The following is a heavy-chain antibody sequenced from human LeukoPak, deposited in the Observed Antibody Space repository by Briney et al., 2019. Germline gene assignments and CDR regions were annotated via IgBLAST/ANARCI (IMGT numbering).Heavy chain of an antibody. V-gene: IGHV1-46*01. J-gene: IGHJ4*02. D-gene: IGHD2-21*02. CDR3: ARGPGAYCGGDCYHYFDY. CDR2: INPSGGST. CDR1: GYTFTSYY. Sequence: ASVKVSCKASGYTFTSYYMHWVRQAPGQGLEWMGIINPSGGSTSYAQKFQGRVTMTRDTSTSTVYMEPCSLRSEDTAVYYCARGPGAYCGGDCYHYFDYWGQGTLVTVSS.